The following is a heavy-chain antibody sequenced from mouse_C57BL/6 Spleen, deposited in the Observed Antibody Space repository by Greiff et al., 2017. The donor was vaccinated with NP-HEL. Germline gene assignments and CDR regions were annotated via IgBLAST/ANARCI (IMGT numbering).Heavy chain of an antibody. CDR2: ISYSGST. CDR1: GYSITSGYD. V-gene: IGHV3-1*01. D-gene: IGHD4-1*01. J-gene: IGHJ2*01. CDR3: ARGNWDRFDY. Sequence: DVQLQESGPGMVKPSQSLSLTCTVTGYSITSGYDWHWIRHFPGNKLEWMGYISYSGSTNYNPSLKSRISITHDTSKNHFFLKLNSVTTEDTATYYCARGNWDRFDYWGQGTTLTVSS.